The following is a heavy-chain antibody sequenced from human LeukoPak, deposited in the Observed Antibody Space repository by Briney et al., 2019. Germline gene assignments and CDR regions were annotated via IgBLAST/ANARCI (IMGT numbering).Heavy chain of an antibody. D-gene: IGHD2-2*01. J-gene: IGHJ3*02. V-gene: IGHV1-69*13. CDR3: ARDVVARAFDI. CDR1: GGTFSSYA. Sequence: GASVKVSCKASGGTFSSYAISWVRQAPGQGLEWMGGIIPIFGTANYAQKLQGRVTITADESTSTAYMELSSLRSEDTAVYYCARDVVARAFDIWGQGTMVTVSS. CDR2: IIPIFGTA.